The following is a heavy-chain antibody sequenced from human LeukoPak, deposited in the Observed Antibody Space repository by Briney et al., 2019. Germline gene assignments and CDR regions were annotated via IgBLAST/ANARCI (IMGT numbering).Heavy chain of an antibody. V-gene: IGHV4-34*01. CDR3: VRLWGYGSGSHHGP. CDR2: INHSGST. D-gene: IGHD3-10*01. J-gene: IGHJ5*02. CDR1: GGSSSGYY. Sequence: SETLSLTCAVYGGSSSGYYWSWIRQPPGKGQEWIGEINHSGSTNYNPSLKSRVTISVDTSKNQFSLKLSSVTAAETAVYYCVRLWGYGSGSHHGPWGQGTLVTVSS.